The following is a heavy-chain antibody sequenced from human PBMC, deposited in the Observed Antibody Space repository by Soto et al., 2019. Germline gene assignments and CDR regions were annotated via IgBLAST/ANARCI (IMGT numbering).Heavy chain of an antibody. J-gene: IGHJ6*02. CDR1: GFTFSSYA. V-gene: IGHV3-30-3*01. CDR2: RSYDGSNK. CDR3: ARESDYDSSGYYYGVWGYYYCGMDV. D-gene: IGHD3-22*01. Sequence: QVQLVESGGGVVQPGRSLRLSCAASGFTFSSYAMHWVRQAPGKGLEWVAVRSYDGSNKYYADSVKGPFTISRDNSKNTLYLQMNSLRAEDTAVYYCARESDYDSSGYYYGVWGYYYCGMDVWGQGTTVPVSS.